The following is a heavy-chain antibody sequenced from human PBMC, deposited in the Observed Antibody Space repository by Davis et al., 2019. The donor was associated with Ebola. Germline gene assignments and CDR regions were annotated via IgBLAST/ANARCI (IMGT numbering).Heavy chain of an antibody. J-gene: IGHJ4*02. V-gene: IGHV4-59*01. D-gene: IGHD2-8*01. CDR1: GGSISSYY. Sequence: GSLRLSCTVSGGSISSYYWSWIRQPPGKGLEWIGYIYYSGSTNYNPSLKSRVTISVDTSKNQFSLKLSSVTAADTAVYYCARQRHIVLMANDYWGQGTLVTVSS. CDR2: IYYSGST. CDR3: ARQRHIVLMANDY.